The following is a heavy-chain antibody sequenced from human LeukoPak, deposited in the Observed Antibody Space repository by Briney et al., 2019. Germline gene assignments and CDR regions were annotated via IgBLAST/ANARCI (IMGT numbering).Heavy chain of an antibody. V-gene: IGHV4-59*08. CDR2: IYSSGNA. D-gene: IGHD3-22*01. J-gene: IGHJ4*01. CDR3: ARHRDYYDT. Sequence: SETLSLTCTVSGSSINNNFWTWIRQPPGKGLEWIGYIYSSGNANYNPSLKSRVIISGDTPKNQISLKLTSVTAADTAVYFCARHRDYYDTWGHGTLVTVSS. CDR1: GSSINNNF.